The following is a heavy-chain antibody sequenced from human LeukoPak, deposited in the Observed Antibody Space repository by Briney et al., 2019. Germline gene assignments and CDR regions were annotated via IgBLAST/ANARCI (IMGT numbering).Heavy chain of an antibody. J-gene: IGHJ6*02. Sequence: SETLSLTCTVSGGSISSYYWSWIRQPPGKGLEWVGYIYYSGNTNSTNYNPSLKSRVTMSVDTSKNQFSLKLSSVTAADTAVYYCAREHYGSGSYPYYYYYYGMDVWGQGTTVTVSS. CDR1: GGSISSYY. CDR3: AREHYGSGSYPYYYYYYGMDV. CDR2: IYYSGNTNST. D-gene: IGHD3-10*01. V-gene: IGHV4-59*12.